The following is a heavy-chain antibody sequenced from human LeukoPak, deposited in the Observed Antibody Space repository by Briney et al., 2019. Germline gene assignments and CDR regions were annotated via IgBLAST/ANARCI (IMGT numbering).Heavy chain of an antibody. CDR1: GGSISSGGYY. D-gene: IGHD3-22*01. CDR3: ARISYYDSSGYLDY. V-gene: IGHV4-31*03. J-gene: IGHJ4*02. CDR2: IYYSGST. Sequence: PSETLSLTCTVSGGSISSGGYYWSWIRQHPGKGLEWIGYIYYSGSTYYNPSLKSRVTVSVDTSKNQFSLKLSSVTAADTAVYYRARISYYDSSGYLDYWGQGTLVTVSS.